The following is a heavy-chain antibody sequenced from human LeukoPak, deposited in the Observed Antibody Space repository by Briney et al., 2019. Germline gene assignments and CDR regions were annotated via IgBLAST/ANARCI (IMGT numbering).Heavy chain of an antibody. CDR1: GFTFSSYG. V-gene: IGHV3-30*18. CDR2: ISYDGSNK. Sequence: GGSLRLSCAASGFTFSSYGMHWVRQAPGKGLEWVAVISYDGSNKHYADSVKGRFTISRDNSKNTLYLQMNSLRAEDTAVYYCAKVAGMGSSSVYYYYYMDVWGKGTTVTVSS. J-gene: IGHJ6*03. CDR3: AKVAGMGSSSVYYYYYMDV. D-gene: IGHD6-6*01.